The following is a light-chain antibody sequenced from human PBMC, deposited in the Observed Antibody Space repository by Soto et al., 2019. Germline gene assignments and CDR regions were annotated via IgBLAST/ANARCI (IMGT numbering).Light chain of an antibody. Sequence: DIQMTQSPSSVSASVGDRVTITCRASQTLSNYVTWFQQKPGKAPKVLIYGASTLQSGVPSRFSSSGSGAEFTLTISSLQPEDFATYYCQQSFSPLLTFGGGTKVDIK. J-gene: IGKJ4*01. CDR2: GAS. CDR3: QQSFSPLLT. V-gene: IGKV1-39*01. CDR1: QTLSNY.